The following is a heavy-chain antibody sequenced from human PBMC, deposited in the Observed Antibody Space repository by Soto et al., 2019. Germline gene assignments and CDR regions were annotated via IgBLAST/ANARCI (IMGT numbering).Heavy chain of an antibody. D-gene: IGHD5-18*01. CDR2: ISYDGANK. CDR3: AKDGGGYNYGYVMLDKYYYGMDV. V-gene: IGHV3-30-3*01. CDR1: GFTFSTYA. Sequence: QVQLVESGGGVVQPGRSLRLSCAASGFTFSTYAIHWVRQAPGKGLEWLAVISYDGANKYYADSVRGRFTISRDNSKNTLFLQMSSLRAEDTAVYYCAKDGGGYNYGYVMLDKYYYGMDVWGQGTTVTVSS. J-gene: IGHJ6*02.